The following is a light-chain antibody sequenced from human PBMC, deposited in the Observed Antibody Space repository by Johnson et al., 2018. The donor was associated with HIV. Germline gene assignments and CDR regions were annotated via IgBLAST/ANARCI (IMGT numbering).Light chain of an antibody. CDR3: GTLDSSLSAYV. V-gene: IGLV1-51*02. CDR2: EHN. J-gene: IGLJ1*01. CDR1: SSNIGNNY. Sequence: QSVLTQSPSVSAAPGQKVTISCSGSSSNIGNNYVSWYQQLPGTAPKLLIYEHNKRPSGIPDRFSASKYGTSTTLGLTGLQTGDEAYYYCGTLDSSLSAYVFGTGTKVTVL.